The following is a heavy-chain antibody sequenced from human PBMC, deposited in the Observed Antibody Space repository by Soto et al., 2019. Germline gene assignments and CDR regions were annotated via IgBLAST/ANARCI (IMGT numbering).Heavy chain of an antibody. J-gene: IGHJ4*02. CDR3: ARRPLMVRGAAFDY. V-gene: IGHV4-59*01. D-gene: IGHD3-10*01. CDR1: GGSISSYY. Sequence: SETLSLTCTVSGGSISSYYWSWIRQPPGKGLEWIGYIYYSGSTNYNPSLKSRVTISVDTSKNQFSLKLSSVTAADTAVYYCARRPLMVRGAAFDYWGQGTLVTVSS. CDR2: IYYSGST.